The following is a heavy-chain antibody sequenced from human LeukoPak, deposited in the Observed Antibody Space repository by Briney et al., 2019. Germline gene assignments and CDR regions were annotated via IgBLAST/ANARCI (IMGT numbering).Heavy chain of an antibody. J-gene: IGHJ6*02. CDR2: INPSGGST. CDR3: ARGLRYCSGGSCGMDV. V-gene: IGHV1-46*01. D-gene: IGHD2-15*01. Sequence: ASVKVSCKASGYTFTSYYMHWVRQAPGQGLEWMGIINPSGGSTSYAQKFQGRVTMTRDTSTSTVCMELSSLRSEDTAVYYCARGLRYCSGGSCGMDVWGQGTTVTVSS. CDR1: GYTFTSYY.